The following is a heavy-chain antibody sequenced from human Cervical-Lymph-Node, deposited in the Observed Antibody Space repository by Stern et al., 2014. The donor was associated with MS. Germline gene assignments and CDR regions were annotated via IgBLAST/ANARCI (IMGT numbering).Heavy chain of an antibody. CDR2: SYPGDSDT. V-gene: IGHV5-51*01. CDR1: GYSFTNYW. Sequence: EVQLLASGAEVKQPGESLKISCKGSGYSFTNYWIGWVRQMPGKGLEWMGVSYPGDSDTRYSPSFQGRVTISADKSISTAYLQWSSLKASDTAMYYCARHRQQTLYGMDVWGQGTTVTVSS. CDR3: ARHRQQTLYGMDV. D-gene: IGHD6-13*01. J-gene: IGHJ6*02.